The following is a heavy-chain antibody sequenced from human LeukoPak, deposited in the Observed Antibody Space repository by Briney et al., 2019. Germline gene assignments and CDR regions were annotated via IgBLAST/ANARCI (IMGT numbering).Heavy chain of an antibody. CDR1: GFTFSSYG. D-gene: IGHD3-10*02. Sequence: GGSLRLSCAASGFTFSSYGMSWVRQAPGKGLEWVSAISGSGGSTFYADSVKGRFTISRDNSKNTLYLQMNSLRAEDTAVYYCAELGITMIGGVWGKGTTVTISS. J-gene: IGHJ6*04. CDR3: AELGITMIGGV. V-gene: IGHV3-23*01. CDR2: ISGSGGST.